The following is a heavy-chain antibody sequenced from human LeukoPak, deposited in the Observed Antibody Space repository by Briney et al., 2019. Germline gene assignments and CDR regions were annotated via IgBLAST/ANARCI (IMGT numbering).Heavy chain of an antibody. CDR1: GFTFSNYA. J-gene: IGHJ4*02. Sequence: GGSLRLSCAASGFTFSNYAMSWVRQAPGKGLEWVSAISGSGGSTYYADSVKGRFTISRDNSKNTLYLQMNSLRAEDTAVYYCAKEENLGYCSGGSCSFQYYFDYWGQGTLVTVSS. V-gene: IGHV3-23*01. CDR2: ISGSGGST. CDR3: AKEENLGYCSGGSCSFQYYFDY. D-gene: IGHD2-15*01.